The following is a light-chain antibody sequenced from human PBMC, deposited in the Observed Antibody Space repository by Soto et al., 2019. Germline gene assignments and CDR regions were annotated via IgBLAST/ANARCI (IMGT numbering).Light chain of an antibody. V-gene: IGLV1-40*01. CDR3: QSYDSSLSGYV. CDR2: ENN. J-gene: IGLJ1*01. CDR1: SSNIGAGYE. Sequence: QSALTQPPSVSEAPGQRVTISCTGSSSNIGAGYEAHWYQQVPGTAPKLLIYENNNRPSGVPDRFSGSKSGTSASLAITGLQAEAEAEYYCQSYDSSLSGYVFGTGTKVTVL.